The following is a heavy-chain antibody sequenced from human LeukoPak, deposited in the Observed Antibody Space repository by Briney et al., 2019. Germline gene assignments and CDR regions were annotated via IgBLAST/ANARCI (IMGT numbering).Heavy chain of an antibody. CDR3: TRWSGFGDD. V-gene: IGHV3-23*01. CDR2: ISGSGDST. Sequence: GGSLRLSCAASGFTFSSNSMTWVRQTPGKGLEWVSGISGSGDSTFYADSVKGRFTISRDNSRNTLYLQMSSLRPEDTAVYYCTRWSGFGDDWGQGTLVTVSS. J-gene: IGHJ4*02. D-gene: IGHD3-10*01. CDR1: GFTFSSNS.